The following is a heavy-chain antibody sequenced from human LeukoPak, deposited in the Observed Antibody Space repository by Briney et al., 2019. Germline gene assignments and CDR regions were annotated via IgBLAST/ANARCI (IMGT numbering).Heavy chain of an antibody. CDR3: ARGAAEEQWLVDGYFDY. CDR2: ISYDGSNK. Sequence: GRSLRLSCAASGFTFSSYGMHWVRQAPGKGLEWVAVISYDGSNKYYADSVKGRFTISRDNSKNTLYLQMNSLRAEDTAVYYCARGAAEEQWLVDGYFDYWGQGTLVTVSS. D-gene: IGHD6-19*01. CDR1: GFTFSSYG. V-gene: IGHV3-30*03. J-gene: IGHJ4*02.